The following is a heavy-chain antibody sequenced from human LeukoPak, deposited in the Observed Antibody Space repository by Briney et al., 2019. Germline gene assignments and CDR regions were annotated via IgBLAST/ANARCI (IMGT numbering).Heavy chain of an antibody. CDR2: ISGSGGST. J-gene: IGHJ4*02. D-gene: IGHD3-10*01. Sequence: GGTLRLSCAASGFIFSSYGMSWVRQAPGKGLEWVSAISGSGGSTYYADSVKGRFTISRDDSKNTLYLQMNNLRAEDTAVYYCAKTRGSGPFDYWGQGTLVTVSS. CDR3: AKTRGSGPFDY. V-gene: IGHV3-23*01. CDR1: GFIFSSYG.